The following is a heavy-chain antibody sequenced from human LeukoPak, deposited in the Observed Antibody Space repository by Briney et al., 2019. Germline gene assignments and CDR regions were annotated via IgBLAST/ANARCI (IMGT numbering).Heavy chain of an antibody. Sequence: AAVKVSCKAAGYSFTSYGISWVRQAPGQGLGWMGLISAYNGNTNYAQKVHVRVSMTTRTSTSTAYMELRSLRSDDTAVYYCARYYYYGMDAWGQGNTVTVS. J-gene: IGHJ6*02. V-gene: IGHV1-18*01. CDR3: ARYYYYGMDA. CDR1: GYSFTSYG. CDR2: ISAYNGNT.